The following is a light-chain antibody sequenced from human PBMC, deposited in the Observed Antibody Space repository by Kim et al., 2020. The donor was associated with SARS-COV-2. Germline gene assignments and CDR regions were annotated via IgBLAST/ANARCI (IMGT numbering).Light chain of an antibody. CDR1: QSVSSRY. CDR3: QQYGSSIT. CDR2: GAS. V-gene: IGKV3-20*01. Sequence: LSPGERAHLACKASQSVSSRYLAWYQQKPGQAPRLLIYGASSRATGIPDRFSGSGSGTDFTLTISRLEPEDFAVYYCQQYGSSITFGQGTRLEIK. J-gene: IGKJ5*01.